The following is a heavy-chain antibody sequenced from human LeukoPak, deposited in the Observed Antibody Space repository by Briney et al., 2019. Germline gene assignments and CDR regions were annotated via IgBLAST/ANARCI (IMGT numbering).Heavy chain of an antibody. Sequence: ASVTVSCKASGYTFTSYYMHWVRQAPGQGLEWMGIINPSGGSTSYAQKFQGRVTMTRDTSTSTVYMELSSLRSEDTAVYYCARATMYYYDSSETHFDYWGQGTLVTVSS. CDR1: GYTFTSYY. D-gene: IGHD3-22*01. V-gene: IGHV1-46*01. J-gene: IGHJ4*02. CDR2: INPSGGST. CDR3: ARATMYYYDSSETHFDY.